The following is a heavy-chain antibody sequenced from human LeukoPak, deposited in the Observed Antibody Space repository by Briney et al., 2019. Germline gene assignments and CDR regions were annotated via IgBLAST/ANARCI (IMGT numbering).Heavy chain of an antibody. V-gene: IGHV4-59*01. J-gene: IGHJ4*02. CDR2: IYYSGST. Sequence: SETLSLTCTVSGGSISSYYWSWIRQPPGKGLEWIGYIYYSGSTNYNPSLKSRVTISVDTSKNQFSLKLSSVTAADTAVYYCARRAVVVVAADLHFDYWGQGTLVTVSS. CDR1: GGSISSYY. D-gene: IGHD2-15*01. CDR3: ARRAVVVVAADLHFDY.